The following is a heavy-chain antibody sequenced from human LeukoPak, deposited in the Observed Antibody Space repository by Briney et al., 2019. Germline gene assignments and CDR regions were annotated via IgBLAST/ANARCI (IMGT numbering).Heavy chain of an antibody. CDR2: IIPIFATA. CDR3: AIARYNYGPGAYYYYMDV. V-gene: IGHV1-69*05. D-gene: IGHD1-1*01. CDR1: GGTFSSYA. Sequence: VASVKVSCKASGGTFSSYAISWVRQAPGQGLEWMGGIIPIFATANYAQKFQGRVTITTDESTSTAYMELSSLRSEDTAVYYCAIARYNYGPGAYYYYMDVWGKGTTVTVSS. J-gene: IGHJ6*03.